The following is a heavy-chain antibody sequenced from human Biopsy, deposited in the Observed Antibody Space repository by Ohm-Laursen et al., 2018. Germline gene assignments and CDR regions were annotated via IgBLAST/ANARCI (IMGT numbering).Heavy chain of an antibody. J-gene: IGHJ4*02. Sequence: TLSLTWIVSAGSINSYYWNWIRQPPGKRLEWIGNIYYSGSTNFNPSLKSRVTISVDTSKNQFSLKLSSVTAADTAVYFCARGSSYGYDFDYWGQGTLVAVSS. V-gene: IGHV4-59*01. CDR2: IYYSGST. CDR1: AGSINSYY. CDR3: ARGSSYGYDFDY. D-gene: IGHD5-18*01.